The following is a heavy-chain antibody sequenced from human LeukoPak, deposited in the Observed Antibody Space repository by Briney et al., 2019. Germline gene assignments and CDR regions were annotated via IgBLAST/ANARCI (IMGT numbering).Heavy chain of an antibody. CDR1: GFSFSTYS. J-gene: IGHJ4*02. V-gene: IGHV3-21*01. Sequence: GGSLRLSCAASGFSFSTYSMSWVRQAPGEGLEWVSSISSNSGSIYQADSVKGRFTISRDNAKNSLYLQMNSLRAEDTAVYYCARGGGSGWYFGFYRGQGTLVTVSS. D-gene: IGHD6-19*01. CDR3: ARGGGSGWYFGFY. CDR2: ISSNSGSI.